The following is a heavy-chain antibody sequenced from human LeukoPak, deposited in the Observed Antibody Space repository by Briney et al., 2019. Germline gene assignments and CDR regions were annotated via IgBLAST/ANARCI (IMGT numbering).Heavy chain of an antibody. D-gene: IGHD3-16*02. Sequence: PGGSLRLSCATSGFIFSNFGMHWVRQAPGKGLEWVGRIKTKTDGGTTDYAAPVRGRFTISRDDSKTTLYLQMNSLKTEDTAVYYCTTDVTTLYYDYLWGTYRVYWGQGTLVTVSS. CDR3: TTDVTTLYYDYLWGTYRVY. J-gene: IGHJ4*02. CDR2: IKTKTDGGTT. CDR1: GFIFSNFG. V-gene: IGHV3-15*01.